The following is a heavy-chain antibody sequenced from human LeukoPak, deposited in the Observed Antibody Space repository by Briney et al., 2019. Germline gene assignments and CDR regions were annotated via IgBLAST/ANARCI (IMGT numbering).Heavy chain of an antibody. D-gene: IGHD3-10*01. J-gene: IGHJ4*02. CDR2: IIPILGIA. V-gene: IGHV1-69*04. Sequence: SVKVSRKASGGTFSSYAISWVRQAPGQGLEWMGRIIPILGIANYAQKFQGRVTITADKSTSTAYMELSSLRSEDTAVYYCARGLITMVRGVIYSGLDYWGQGTLVTVSS. CDR3: ARGLITMVRGVIYSGLDY. CDR1: GGTFSSYA.